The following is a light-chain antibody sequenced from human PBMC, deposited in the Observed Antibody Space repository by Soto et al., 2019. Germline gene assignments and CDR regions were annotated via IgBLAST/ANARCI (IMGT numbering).Light chain of an antibody. CDR1: SSDVGGYDY. CDR3: SSQSSDIAVV. CDR2: EVS. V-gene: IGLV2-14*01. Sequence: QSVLTQPASVSGSPGQSITISCSGTSSDVGGYDYVSWYQHHPGKATILLICEVSNPTSGVSHRFSGSTAGTTASLTIAGLPADDEDDYCCSSQSSDIAVVFGGGTKVTVL. J-gene: IGLJ2*01.